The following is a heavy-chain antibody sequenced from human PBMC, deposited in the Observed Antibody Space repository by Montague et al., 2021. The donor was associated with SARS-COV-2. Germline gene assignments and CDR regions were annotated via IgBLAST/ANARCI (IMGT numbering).Heavy chain of an antibody. CDR1: GFTVSSNY. CDR2: IYSSGRT. CDR3: ARDFGASRDP. J-gene: IGHJ5*02. D-gene: IGHD3-10*01. Sequence: SLRLSCAASGFTVSSNYMSWVRQAPGKGLEWVSLIYSSGRTSYADSVKGRFTMSRDNSKNTLYLQMNILRAEDTAVYYCARDFGASRDPWGQGTLVTVSS. V-gene: IGHV3-53*01.